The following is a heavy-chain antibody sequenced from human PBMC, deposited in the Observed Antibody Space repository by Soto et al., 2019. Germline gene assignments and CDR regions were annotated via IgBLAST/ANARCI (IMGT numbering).Heavy chain of an antibody. CDR2: IYSGGST. D-gene: IGHD2-8*01. CDR1: GFTVSSNY. CDR3: AIPYCTNGVCPDYYYYYGMDV. V-gene: IGHV3-66*01. Sequence: PGGSLRLSCAASGFTVSSNYMSWVRQAPGKGLEWVSVIYSGGSTYYADSVKGRFTISRDNSKNTLYLQMNSLRAEDTAVYYCAIPYCTNGVCPDYYYYYGMDVWGQGTTVTVSS. J-gene: IGHJ6*02.